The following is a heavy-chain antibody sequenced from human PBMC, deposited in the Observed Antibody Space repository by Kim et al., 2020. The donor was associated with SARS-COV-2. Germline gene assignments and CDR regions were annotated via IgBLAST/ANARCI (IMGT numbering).Heavy chain of an antibody. D-gene: IGHD3-22*01. CDR3: ARSGYYYDSSGYYYETHAPSPFGP. Sequence: GGSLRLSCAASGFTFSSYWMSWVRQAPGKGLEWVANIKQDGSEKYYVDSVKGRFTISRDNAKNSLYLQMNSLRAEDTAVYYCARSGYYYDSSGYYYETHAPSPFGPWGQGTLVTVSS. J-gene: IGHJ5*02. CDR2: IKQDGSEK. CDR1: GFTFSSYW. V-gene: IGHV3-7*01.